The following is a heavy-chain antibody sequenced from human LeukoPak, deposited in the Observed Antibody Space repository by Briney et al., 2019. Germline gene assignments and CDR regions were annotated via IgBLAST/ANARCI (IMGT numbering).Heavy chain of an antibody. D-gene: IGHD6-19*01. J-gene: IGHJ5*02. V-gene: IGHV4-39*01. CDR3: ARPQTAGAWFDP. CDR1: GGSISSSSYY. CDR2: IYYSGST. Sequence: SETLSLTCTVSGGSISSSSYYWGWIRQPPRKGLEWIGSIYYSGSTYYNPSLKSRVTISVDTSKNQFSLKLSSVTAADTAVYYCARPQTAGAWFDPWGQGTLVTVSS.